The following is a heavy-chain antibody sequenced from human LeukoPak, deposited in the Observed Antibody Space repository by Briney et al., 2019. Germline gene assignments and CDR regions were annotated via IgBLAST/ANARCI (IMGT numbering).Heavy chain of an antibody. CDR1: GYTFTSYD. V-gene: IGHV1-8*01. CDR2: MNPNSGNT. CDR3: ARVSLRHRLSPFGY. Sequence: GASVRVSCKASGYTFTSYDINWVRQATGQGLEWMGWMNPNSGNTGYAQKFQGRVTMTRNTSISTAYMELSSLRSEDTAVYYCARVSLRHRLSPFGYWGQGTLVTVSS. J-gene: IGHJ4*02. D-gene: IGHD3-16*01.